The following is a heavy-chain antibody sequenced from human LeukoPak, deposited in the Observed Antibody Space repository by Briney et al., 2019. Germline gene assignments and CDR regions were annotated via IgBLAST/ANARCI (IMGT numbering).Heavy chain of an antibody. V-gene: IGHV1-24*01. J-gene: IGHJ4*02. Sequence: GASVKVSCKVSGYTLTELSMHWVRQAPGKGLEWMGGFDPEDGETIYAQKFQGRVTMTEDTSTDTAYMELSSLRSEDTAVYYCATDRPQRSMDYDSSDYFFGYWGQGTLVTVSS. D-gene: IGHD3-22*01. CDR2: FDPEDGET. CDR1: GYTLTELS. CDR3: ATDRPQRSMDYDSSDYFFGY.